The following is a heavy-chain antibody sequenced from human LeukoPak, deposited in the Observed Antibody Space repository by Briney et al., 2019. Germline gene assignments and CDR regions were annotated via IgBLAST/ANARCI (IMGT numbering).Heavy chain of an antibody. CDR3: AKNAASGWSCGDY. V-gene: IGHV3-23*01. D-gene: IGHD6-19*01. CDR1: GFSSSTYG. Sequence: GGSLRLSCAASGFSSSTYGLNWVRQAPGKGLEWVSTISYNGGSTYYADSVKGRFTISRDTSKNTLYLQMNSLRAEDTAVYYCAKNAASGWSCGDYWGQGTLVTVSS. CDR2: ISYNGGST. J-gene: IGHJ4*02.